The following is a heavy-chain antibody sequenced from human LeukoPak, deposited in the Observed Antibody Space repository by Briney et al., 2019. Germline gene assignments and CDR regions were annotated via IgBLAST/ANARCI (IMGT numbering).Heavy chain of an antibody. CDR3: ARGYSSSWYYYYYYMDV. J-gene: IGHJ6*03. D-gene: IGHD6-13*01. Sequence: SETLSLTCTVSGGSISSHYWSWIRPPPGNGLEWIGYIYYSGSTNYNPSLKSRVTISVDTSKNQFSLKLSSVTAADTAVYYCARGYSSSWYYYYYYMDVWGKGTTVTVSS. V-gene: IGHV4-59*11. CDR2: IYYSGST. CDR1: GGSISSHY.